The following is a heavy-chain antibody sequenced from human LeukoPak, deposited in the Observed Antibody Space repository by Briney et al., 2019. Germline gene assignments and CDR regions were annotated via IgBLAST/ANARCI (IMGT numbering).Heavy chain of an antibody. Sequence: PSETLSLTCTVSGGSISSYYWSWIRQPPGKGLDWIGHIYYSGSTNYNPSLKSRVTMSLDTSKNQFSLKLSSVTAADTALYYCAGGGSYLRYYFDFWGQGTLVTVSS. CDR1: GGSISSYY. CDR2: IYYSGST. J-gene: IGHJ4*02. CDR3: AGGGSYLRYYFDF. V-gene: IGHV4-59*08. D-gene: IGHD1-26*01.